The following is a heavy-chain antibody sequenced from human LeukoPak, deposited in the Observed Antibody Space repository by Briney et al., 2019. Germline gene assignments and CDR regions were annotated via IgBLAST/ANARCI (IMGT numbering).Heavy chain of an antibody. J-gene: IGHJ3*02. Sequence: GASLKISCTGFGYSFTTYWIGWVRQMPGKGLEWMGIIYYGDSDARYSPSLQGQVTISVDKSISTAYLQWSSLKASDTAMYYCARQGRIVVVTTTHDAFDIWGQGTMVTVSS. CDR3: ARQGRIVVVTTTHDAFDI. CDR2: IYYGDSDA. V-gene: IGHV5-51*01. CDR1: GYSFTTYW. D-gene: IGHD2-21*02.